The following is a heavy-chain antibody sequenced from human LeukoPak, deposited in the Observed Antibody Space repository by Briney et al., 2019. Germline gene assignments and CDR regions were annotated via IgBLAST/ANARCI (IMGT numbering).Heavy chain of an antibody. D-gene: IGHD2-15*01. J-gene: IGHJ4*02. CDR3: AKQGYCSAGSCYAWYFDY. V-gene: IGHV3-23*01. CDR2: ISGSGGST. CDR1: GFTFSSYA. Sequence: PGGSLRLSCAASGFTFSSYAMNWVRQAPGKGLEWVSTISGSGGSTYYADSVKGRFTISRDNSKNTLYLQMNSLRAGDTAVYHCAKQGYCSAGSCYAWYFDYWGQGTLVTVSS.